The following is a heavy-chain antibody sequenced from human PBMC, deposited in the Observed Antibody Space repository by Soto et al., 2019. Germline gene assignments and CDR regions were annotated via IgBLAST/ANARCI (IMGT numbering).Heavy chain of an antibody. CDR1: GFTFSSYE. CDR2: ISSSGSTI. CDR3: ARHYYDSSGYYSGNDY. V-gene: IGHV3-48*03. D-gene: IGHD3-22*01. Sequence: GGSLRLSCAASGFTFSSYEMNWVRQAPGKGLEWVSYISSSGSTIYYADSVKGRFTISRDNAKNSLYLQMNSLRAEDTAVYYCARHYYDSSGYYSGNDYWGQGTLVTVPS. J-gene: IGHJ4*02.